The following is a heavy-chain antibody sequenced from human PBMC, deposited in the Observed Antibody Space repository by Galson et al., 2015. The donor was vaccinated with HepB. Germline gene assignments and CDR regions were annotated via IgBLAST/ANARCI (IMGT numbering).Heavy chain of an antibody. J-gene: IGHJ3*02. V-gene: IGHV3-9*01. CDR2: ISWNSDSI. Sequence: SLRLSCAASGFTFDDYAMQWVRQAPGKGLEWVSGISWNSDSIGYADSVKGRFTISRDNAKNSLYLQMNSLRAEDTALYYCARRWEPKAYDPFDIWGQGTMVTVSS. D-gene: IGHD1-26*01. CDR1: GFTFDDYA. CDR3: ARRWEPKAYDPFDI.